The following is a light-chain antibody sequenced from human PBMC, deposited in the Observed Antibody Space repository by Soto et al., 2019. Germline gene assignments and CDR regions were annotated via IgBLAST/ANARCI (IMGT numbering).Light chain of an antibody. V-gene: IGKV3-20*01. CDR2: GAS. CDR3: QKSASATLT. Sequence: EIVLTQSPGTLSWSSGERATLSCRASQSVRSNYLAWYQQKPGQAPRLLIYGASSRATGIPDRFGGSGSETDFPLTIRRLEREYCAVYYCQKSASATLTFGGRTKVEIK. J-gene: IGKJ4*01. CDR1: QSVRSNY.